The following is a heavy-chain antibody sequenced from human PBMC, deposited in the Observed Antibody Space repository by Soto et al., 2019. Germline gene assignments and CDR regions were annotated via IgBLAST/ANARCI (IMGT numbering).Heavy chain of an antibody. V-gene: IGHV1-24*01. Sequence: ASVKVSCKVSGYTLTELSMHWVRQAPGKGLEWMGGFDPEDGETIYAQKFQGRVTMTEDTSTDTAYMELSSLRSEDTAVYYCATSDPDRYYDFWSGCLAFDIWGKGTMVTVSS. J-gene: IGHJ3*02. CDR1: GYTLTELS. D-gene: IGHD3-3*01. CDR3: ATSDPDRYYDFWSGCLAFDI. CDR2: FDPEDGET.